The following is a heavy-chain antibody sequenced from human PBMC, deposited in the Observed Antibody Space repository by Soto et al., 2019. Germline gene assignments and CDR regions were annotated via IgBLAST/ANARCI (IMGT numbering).Heavy chain of an antibody. CDR2: IFSADNT. J-gene: IGHJ4*02. CDR3: AITGAGYYIV. V-gene: IGHV3-53*01. D-gene: IGHD3-3*01. CDR1: GFTVSSNY. Sequence: EVQLVESGGGLIQPGGSLRLSCAASGFTVSSNYLSWVRQAPGKGLEWVSVIFSADNTHYADSVKGRFTISRDNSKNTVFLQMNSRRAEDTAVYYCAITGAGYYIVWGQGTPVTVSS.